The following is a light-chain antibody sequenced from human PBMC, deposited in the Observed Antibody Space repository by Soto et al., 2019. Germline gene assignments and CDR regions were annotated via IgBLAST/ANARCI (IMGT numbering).Light chain of an antibody. V-gene: IGKV1-27*01. J-gene: IGKJ1*01. CDR1: QGISNY. CDR3: QKYDSAPWT. CDR2: AAS. Sequence: DVQMTQSPSSLSASVRDRVTITCRASQGISNYLAWYQQKPGKVPKLLIYAASTLQSGVPSRFSGSGSGTDLTLTISSLQPEDVATYYCQKYDSAPWTFGQGTKVEIK.